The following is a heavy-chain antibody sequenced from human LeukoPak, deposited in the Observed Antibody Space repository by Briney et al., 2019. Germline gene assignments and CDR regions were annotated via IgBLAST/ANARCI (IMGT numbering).Heavy chain of an antibody. CDR1: GFSFDDYA. CDR2: ISWNSGTI. Sequence: PGGPLRLSCAASGFSFDDYAMHWVRQAPGKGLEWVSGISWNSGTIVYAASVKGRFTISRDNAKNSLYLQMNSLRAEDTALYYCVKVRIVGAPTDYFDYWGQGTLVTVSS. J-gene: IGHJ4*02. CDR3: VKVRIVGAPTDYFDY. D-gene: IGHD1-26*01. V-gene: IGHV3-9*01.